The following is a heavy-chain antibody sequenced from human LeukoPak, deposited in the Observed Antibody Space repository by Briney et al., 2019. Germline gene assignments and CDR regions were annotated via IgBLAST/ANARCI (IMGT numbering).Heavy chain of an antibody. V-gene: IGHV3-7*01. D-gene: IGHD6-13*01. CDR1: GLTFNTYW. CDR2: IKPDESET. Sequence: PGGSLRLSCAASGLTFNTYWMTWVRQAPGKGLEWVANIKPDESETYYVDTVKGRFTISRDNAKNLLYLQMNSLRGEDTAVYYCGGFGYEAAVDLWGRGTLVTVSS. J-gene: IGHJ4*02. CDR3: GGFGYEAAVDL.